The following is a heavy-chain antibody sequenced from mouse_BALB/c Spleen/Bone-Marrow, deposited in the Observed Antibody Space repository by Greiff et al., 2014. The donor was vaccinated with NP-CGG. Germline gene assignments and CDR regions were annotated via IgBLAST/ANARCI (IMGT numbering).Heavy chain of an antibody. D-gene: IGHD3-1*01. CDR3: TTLARSDFDY. CDR1: GYTFSNYW. V-gene: IGHV1-5*01. CDR2: IYPGNSDT. J-gene: IGHJ2*01. Sequence: VQLQQSGTVLARPGAAVKMSCKASGYTFSNYWMHWVKQRPGQGLEWIGTIYPGNSDTTYNQKFKGKAKLTAVTSTSTAYMELSSLTNEDFAVYYCTTLARSDFDYWGQGTTLTVSS.